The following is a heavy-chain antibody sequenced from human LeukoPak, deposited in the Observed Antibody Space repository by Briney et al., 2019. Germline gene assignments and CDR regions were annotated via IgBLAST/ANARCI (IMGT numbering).Heavy chain of an antibody. V-gene: IGHV4-34*01. Sequence: SETLSLTCAVYGGSFSGYYCSWIRQPPGKGLEWIGDINHSGSTNYNPSLKSRVTISVDTSKNQFSLKLSSVTAADTAVYYCARGSRLVPDYWGQGTLVTVSS. CDR2: INHSGST. CDR1: GGSFSGYY. J-gene: IGHJ4*02. CDR3: ARGSRLVPDY. D-gene: IGHD3-9*01.